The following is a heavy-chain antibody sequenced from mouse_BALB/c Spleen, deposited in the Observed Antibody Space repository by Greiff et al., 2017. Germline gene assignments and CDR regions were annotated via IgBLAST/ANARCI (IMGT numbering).Heavy chain of an antibody. J-gene: IGHJ4*01. V-gene: IGHV3-6*02. CDR1: GYSITSGYY. CDR2: ISYDGSN. D-gene: IGHD4-1*02. Sequence: DVHLVESGPGLVKPSQSLSLTCSVTGYSITSGYYWNWIRQFPGNKLEWMGYISYDGSNNYNPSLKNRISITRDTSKNQFFLKLNSVTTEDTATYYCAREGPNWDERDAMDYWGQGTSVTVSS. CDR3: AREGPNWDERDAMDY.